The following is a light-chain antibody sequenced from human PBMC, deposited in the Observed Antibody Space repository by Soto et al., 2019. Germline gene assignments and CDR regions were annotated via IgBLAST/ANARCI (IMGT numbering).Light chain of an antibody. CDR1: QSISSW. J-gene: IGKJ4*01. CDR3: QQYNSYPS. CDR2: KAS. Sequence: DIQMTQSPSTLCASVGDRVTITCRASQSISSWLAWYQQKPGKAPKLLIYKASSLESGVPSRFSGSGSGTEFTLTISSLQPDDFATYYCQQYNSYPSFGGGTKVEIK. V-gene: IGKV1-5*03.